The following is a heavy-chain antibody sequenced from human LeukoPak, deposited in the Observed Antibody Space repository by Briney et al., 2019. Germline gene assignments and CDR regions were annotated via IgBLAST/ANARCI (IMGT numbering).Heavy chain of an antibody. V-gene: IGHV4-30-4*01. Sequence: SQTLSLTCTVSGGSISSGDYYWSWIRQPPGEGLEWIGYIYYSGSTYYNPSLKSRVTISVDTSKNQFSLKLSSVTAADTAVYYCARDGWDDGHFDYWGQGTLVTVSS. J-gene: IGHJ4*02. CDR3: ARDGWDDGHFDY. D-gene: IGHD1-26*01. CDR1: GGSISSGDYY. CDR2: IYYSGST.